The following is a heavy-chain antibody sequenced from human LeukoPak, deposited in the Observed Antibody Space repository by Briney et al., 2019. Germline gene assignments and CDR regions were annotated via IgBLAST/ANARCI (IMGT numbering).Heavy chain of an antibody. V-gene: IGHV3-74*03. Sequence: PGGSLRLSCAASGFXFTNYWMHWVRQAPGKGLAWVSRMNSAGTRTTYADSVKGRFTISRDNAKNTLYLEMNSLRADDTAVYYCARGVWAVDVLVDAGGPMDVWGQGTTVTVSS. D-gene: IGHD3-16*01. J-gene: IGHJ6*02. CDR1: GFXFTNYW. CDR2: MNSAGTRT. CDR3: ARGVWAVDVLVDAGGPMDV.